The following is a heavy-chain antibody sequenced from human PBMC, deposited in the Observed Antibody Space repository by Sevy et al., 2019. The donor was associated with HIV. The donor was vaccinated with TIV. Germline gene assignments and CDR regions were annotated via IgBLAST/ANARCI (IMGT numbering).Heavy chain of an antibody. V-gene: IGHV3-7*01. J-gene: IGHJ4*02. Sequence: GGSLRLSCAASGFTFSSYWMSWVRQAPGKGLEWVANIKQAGSEKYYVDSVKGRFTISRDNAKNSLYLQMNSLRAEDTAVYYCARGHYYDSSGYHPDIVLYYFDDWGQGTLVTVSS. CDR1: GFTFSSYW. D-gene: IGHD3-22*01. CDR3: ARGHYYDSSGYHPDIVLYYFDD. CDR2: IKQAGSEK.